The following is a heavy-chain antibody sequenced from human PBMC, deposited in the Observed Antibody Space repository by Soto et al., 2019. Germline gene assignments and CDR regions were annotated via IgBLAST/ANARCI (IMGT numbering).Heavy chain of an antibody. J-gene: IGHJ4*02. Sequence: SLRLSCAASGFTFSSYAMSWVRQATGKGLEWVSAISGSGGSTYYADSVKGLFTISRDNSKNTLYLQMNSLRAEDTAVYYCATDRHYYDRSGLPGGIADYWGQGTLVSVSS. V-gene: IGHV3-23*01. CDR1: GFTFSSYA. CDR3: ATDRHYYDRSGLPGGIADY. D-gene: IGHD3-22*01. CDR2: ISGSGGST.